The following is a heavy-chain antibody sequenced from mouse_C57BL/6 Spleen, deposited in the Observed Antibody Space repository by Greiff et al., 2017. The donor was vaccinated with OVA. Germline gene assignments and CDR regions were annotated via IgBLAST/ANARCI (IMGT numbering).Heavy chain of an antibody. CDR1: GFTFSDYY. CDR3: ARHSIYYRDYAMDY. CDR2: ISNGGGST. D-gene: IGHD2-14*01. Sequence: EVQGVESGGGLVQPGGSLKLSCAASGFTFSDYYMYWVRQTPEKRLEWVAYISNGGGSTYYPDTVKGRFTISRDNAKNTLYLQMSRLKSEDTAMYYCARHSIYYRDYAMDYWGQGTSGTVSS. J-gene: IGHJ4*01. V-gene: IGHV5-12*01.